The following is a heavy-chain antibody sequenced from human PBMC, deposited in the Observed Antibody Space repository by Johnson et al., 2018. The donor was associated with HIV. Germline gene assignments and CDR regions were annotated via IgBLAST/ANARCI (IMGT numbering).Heavy chain of an antibody. D-gene: IGHD3-22*01. CDR1: GFTFSRFG. CDR3: ARDGDSSGPLHDAFDI. CDR2: IWYDGSNK. Sequence: QVQLVESGGGVVQPGRSLRLSCAASGFTFSRFGMHWVRQAPGKGLEWVAVIWYDGSNKYYADSVKGRFTISRDNSKNTLYLQMNSLRAEDTAVYYCARDGDSSGPLHDAFDIWGQGTMVTVSS. J-gene: IGHJ3*02. V-gene: IGHV3-33*08.